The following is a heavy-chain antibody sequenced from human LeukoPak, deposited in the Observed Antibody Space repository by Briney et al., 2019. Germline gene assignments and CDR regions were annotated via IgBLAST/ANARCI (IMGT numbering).Heavy chain of an antibody. V-gene: IGHV4-39*01. J-gene: IGHJ4*02. CDR3: ARHSDAYSGYDPHFDY. D-gene: IGHD5-12*01. CDR1: GGSISSSSYY. Sequence: SETLSLTCTVSGGSISSSSYYWGWIRQPPGKGLEWIGSIYYSGSTYYNPSLKSRVTISVDTSKNQFSLKLSSVTAADTAVYYCARHSDAYSGYDPHFDYWGQGTLVTVSS. CDR2: IYYSGST.